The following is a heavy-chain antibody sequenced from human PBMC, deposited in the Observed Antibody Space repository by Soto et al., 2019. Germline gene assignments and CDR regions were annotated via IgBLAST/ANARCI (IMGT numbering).Heavy chain of an antibody. CDR3: ARAYYYDSSGYFLDY. CDR2: INHSGST. D-gene: IGHD3-22*01. Sequence: EILSLTGAAYGGCLSGYYWSWIRQPPGKGLEWIGEINHSGSTNYNPSLKSRVTISVDTSKNQFSLKLSSVTAADTAVYYCARAYYYDSSGYFLDYWGQGTLVTVSS. CDR1: GGCLSGYY. V-gene: IGHV4-34*01. J-gene: IGHJ4*02.